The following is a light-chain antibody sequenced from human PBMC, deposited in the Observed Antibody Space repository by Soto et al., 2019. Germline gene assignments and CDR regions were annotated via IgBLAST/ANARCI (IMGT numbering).Light chain of an antibody. V-gene: IGKV3-11*01. CDR3: QQRSNWPWT. CDR1: QSVSSY. Sequence: EIVLTQSPATLSLSPGERATLSCRASQSVSSYLAWYHQKPGQAPGLLIYDAANRATGIPARFSGSGSGTDFTLTISSLEPEDFAVYYCQQRSNWPWTFGQGTKVEIK. J-gene: IGKJ1*01. CDR2: DAA.